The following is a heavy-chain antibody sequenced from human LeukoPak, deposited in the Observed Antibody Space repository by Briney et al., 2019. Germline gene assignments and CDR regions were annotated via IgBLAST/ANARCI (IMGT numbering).Heavy chain of an antibody. Sequence: PGGSLRLSCAASGFTFSSYSMNWVRQAPGKGLEWVSYISSSSSTIYYADSVKGRFTISRDNAKNSLYLQMNSLRAEDTAVYYCARESVAGMSGVDYWGQGTLVTVSS. CDR3: ARESVAGMSGVDY. D-gene: IGHD6-19*01. CDR1: GFTFSSYS. V-gene: IGHV3-48*01. CDR2: ISSSSSTI. J-gene: IGHJ4*02.